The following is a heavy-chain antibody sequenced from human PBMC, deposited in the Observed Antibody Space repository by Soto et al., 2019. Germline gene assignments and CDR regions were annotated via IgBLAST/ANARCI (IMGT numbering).Heavy chain of an antibody. CDR1: GGTFSKYK. Sequence: QVQLVQSGAEVKKPGSSVRVSCKSSGGTFSKYKITWVRQAPGQGLEWMGGIIPVFGTANYAQKFQGRVTITADESTSTAYMEVSSLRADDTAVYYCASECSGGGGFSDHHVYYGMDVWGQGTTVTVSS. D-gene: IGHD2-15*01. CDR3: ASECSGGGGFSDHHVYYGMDV. J-gene: IGHJ6*02. V-gene: IGHV1-69*12. CDR2: IIPVFGTA.